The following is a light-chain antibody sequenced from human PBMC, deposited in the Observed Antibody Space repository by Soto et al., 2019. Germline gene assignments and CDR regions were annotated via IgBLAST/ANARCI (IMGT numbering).Light chain of an antibody. J-gene: IGLJ1*01. Sequence: QSVMTQPPSVSAAPGQKVTISCSGSSSNIGGNSVSWYQQLPGTAPKLLIYDDNKRPSGIPDRFSGSKSGTSATLGITGFQTDDEADYYCGSWDSSLSADVFGTGTKLTVL. CDR1: SSNIGGNS. CDR3: GSWDSSLSADV. V-gene: IGLV1-51*01. CDR2: DDN.